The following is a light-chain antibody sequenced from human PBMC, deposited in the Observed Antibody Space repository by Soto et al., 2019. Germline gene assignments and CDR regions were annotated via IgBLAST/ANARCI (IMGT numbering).Light chain of an antibody. J-gene: IGKJ4*01. V-gene: IGKV3-20*01. Sequence: EIVLTQSPGTLSLSPGERATLSCRASQSVNNNYLAWYQQKPGQPPRLLIYGASSRAIGIPDRFSGGGSGTDFTLTISRLEPEDFAVYYCQQYGSSPLTFGGGTKVEIK. CDR1: QSVNNNY. CDR2: GAS. CDR3: QQYGSSPLT.